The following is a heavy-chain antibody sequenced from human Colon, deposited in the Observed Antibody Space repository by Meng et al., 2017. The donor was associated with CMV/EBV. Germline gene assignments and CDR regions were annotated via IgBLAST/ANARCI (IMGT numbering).Heavy chain of an antibody. CDR1: GFTFSDYS. D-gene: IGHD1-26*01. CDR3: VGVRMVGASYDFDY. Sequence: GESLKISCEGSGFTFSDYSLTWVRQPPGKGLEWVGLIRGHRNGGAVEYDASIIDRFTISRDDSKSVAYLHMNNLKIEDTGVYYCVGVRMVGASYDFDYWGLGTLVTVSS. J-gene: IGHJ4*02. CDR2: IRGHRNGGAV. V-gene: IGHV3-49*04.